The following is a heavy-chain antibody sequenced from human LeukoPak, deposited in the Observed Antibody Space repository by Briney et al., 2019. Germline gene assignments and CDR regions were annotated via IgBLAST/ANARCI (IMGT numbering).Heavy chain of an antibody. Sequence: LSLTCTVSGGSVSSSAYYMSWIRQAPGKGLEWVSYISSSGSTIYYADSVKGRFTISRDNAKNSLYLQMNSLRAEDTAVYYCARSYGSSSPFDYWGQGTLVTVSS. CDR1: GGSVSSSAYY. CDR2: ISSSGSTI. V-gene: IGHV3-11*04. CDR3: ARSYGSSSPFDY. J-gene: IGHJ4*02. D-gene: IGHD6-6*01.